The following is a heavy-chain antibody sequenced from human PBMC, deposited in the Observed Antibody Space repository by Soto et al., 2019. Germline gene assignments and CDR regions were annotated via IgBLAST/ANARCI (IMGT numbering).Heavy chain of an antibody. CDR2: ISAYNGNT. CDR1: GYTFTSYG. D-gene: IGHD4-17*01. J-gene: IGHJ4*02. Sequence: ASVKVSCKASGYTFTSYGISWVRQAPGQGLEWMGWISAYNGNTNYAQKLQGRVTMTTDTSTSTAYMELRSLRSDDTAVYYCARVAPLRNYGDPLDDYWGQGMLVTVSS. CDR3: ARVAPLRNYGDPLDDY. V-gene: IGHV1-18*01.